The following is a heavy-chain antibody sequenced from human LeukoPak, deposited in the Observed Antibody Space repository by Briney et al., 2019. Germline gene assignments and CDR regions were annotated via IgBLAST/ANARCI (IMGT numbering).Heavy chain of an antibody. D-gene: IGHD3-22*01. CDR1: GFTFRTYW. CDR3: ARGSITMIVVAHFDY. Sequence: PGGSLRLSCAGSGFTFRTYWMSWVRQAPGKGLEWVSYISSSGSTIYYADSVKGRFTISRDNAKNSLYLQMNSLRAEDTAVYYCARGSITMIVVAHFDYWGQGTLVTVSS. J-gene: IGHJ4*02. V-gene: IGHV3-48*04. CDR2: ISSSGSTI.